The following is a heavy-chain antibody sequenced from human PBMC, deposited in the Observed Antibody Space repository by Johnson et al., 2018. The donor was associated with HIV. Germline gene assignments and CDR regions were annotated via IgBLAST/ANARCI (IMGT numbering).Heavy chain of an antibody. V-gene: IGHV3-23*04. D-gene: IGHD1-26*01. CDR3: ARVLGGATGDFDGFDI. J-gene: IGHJ3*02. CDR1: GFTFRDYY. CDR2: ISGSGGST. Sequence: VQLVESGGGLVKPGGSLRLSCVVSGFTFRDYYMSWIRQAPGKGLEWVSGISGSGGSTYYADSLKGRFTIYRDNSKNTLYLHMNSLRAEDTALYYCARVLGGATGDFDGFDIWGQGKMVTVSS.